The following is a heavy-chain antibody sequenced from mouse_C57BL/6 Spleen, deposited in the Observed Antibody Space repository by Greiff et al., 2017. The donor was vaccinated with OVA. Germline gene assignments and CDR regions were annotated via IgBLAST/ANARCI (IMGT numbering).Heavy chain of an antibody. CDR2: ISSGGDHI. V-gene: IGHV5-9-1*02. J-gene: IGHJ3*01. CDR1: GFTFSSYA. Sequence: EVKLMESGEGLVKPGGSLKLSCAASGFTFSSYAMSWVRQTPEKRLEWVAYISSGGDHIYYADTVKGRFTISRDNARNTLYLQMSSLKSEDTAMYYCTREDDYQFAYWGQGTLVTVSA. D-gene: IGHD2-4*01. CDR3: TREDDYQFAY.